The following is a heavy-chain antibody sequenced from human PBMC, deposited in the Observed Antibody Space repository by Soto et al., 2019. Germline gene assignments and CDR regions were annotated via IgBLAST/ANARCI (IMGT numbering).Heavy chain of an antibody. D-gene: IGHD3-3*01. J-gene: IGHJ6*02. V-gene: IGHV5-10-1*01. CDR3: ARLKGGRYYDFWSGYWDYYYYGMDV. CDR1: GYSFTSYW. Sequence: GESLKISCKGSGYSFTSYWISWVRQMPGKGLEWMGRIDPSDSYTNHSPSFQGHVTISADKSISTAYLQWSSLKASDTAMYYCARLKGGRYYDFWSGYWDYYYYGMDVWGQGTTVTVSS. CDR2: IDPSDSYT.